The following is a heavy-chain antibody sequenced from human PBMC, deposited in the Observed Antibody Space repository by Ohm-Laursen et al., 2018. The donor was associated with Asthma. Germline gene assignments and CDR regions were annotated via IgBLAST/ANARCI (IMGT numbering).Heavy chain of an antibody. CDR2: IWSDGSNE. CDR3: ARDRVDIVTTTMNFYYGMDV. CDR1: GFAFSRYG. J-gene: IGHJ6*02. D-gene: IGHD5-12*01. Sequence: SLRLSCSASGFAFSRYGMYWVRQAPGKGLQWVAVIWSDGSNEDYAESVKGRFTISRDNSGNTLYLQMNSLRAEDTAVYYCARDRVDIVTTTMNFYYGMDVWGQGTTVTVSS. V-gene: IGHV3-33*07.